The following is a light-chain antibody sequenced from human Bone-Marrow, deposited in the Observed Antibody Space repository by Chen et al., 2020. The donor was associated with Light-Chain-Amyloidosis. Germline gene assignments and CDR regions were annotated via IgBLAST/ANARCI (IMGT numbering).Light chain of an antibody. CDR2: EDS. V-gene: IGLV2-23*01. Sequence: QSALTQPASVAGSVGQSIPISCPGTSTDVGHYNLVSWYQQHPGEAPKLMIYEDSERPSGVSNRFSGSKSGNTASLTISGLQTEDQADYYCCSSSDTDNLIFGTGTRLTVL. J-gene: IGLJ2*01. CDR1: STDVGHYNL. CDR3: CSSSDTDNLI.